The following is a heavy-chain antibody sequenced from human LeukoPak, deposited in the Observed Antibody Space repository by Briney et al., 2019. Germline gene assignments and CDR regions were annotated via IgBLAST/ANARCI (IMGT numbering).Heavy chain of an antibody. CDR1: GFTFGKYW. Sequence: GGSLRLSCVASGFTFGKYWMSWVRQAPGKGLEWVANIKLDGSEKNYVDSVRGRFTISRDNTKNPLYLQMNSLRVEDTAVFYCARDQYDTWSRRGNFDSWGQGTLVIVSS. CDR2: IKLDGSEK. V-gene: IGHV3-7*03. CDR3: ARDQYDTWSRRGNFDS. D-gene: IGHD3-3*01. J-gene: IGHJ4*02.